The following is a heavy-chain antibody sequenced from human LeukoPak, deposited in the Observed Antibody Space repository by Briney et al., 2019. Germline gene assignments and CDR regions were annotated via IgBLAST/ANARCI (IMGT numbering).Heavy chain of an antibody. CDR1: GGSLRSSTYF. D-gene: IGHD4-23*01. CDR3: ARDLGVQDTVLTPTFDY. CDR2: IHYSGNT. V-gene: IGHV4-39*07. Sequence: SSETLSLTCTVSGGSLRSSTYFWGWIRQPPGKGLEWIGDIHYSGNTYYDPSLKSRVTISVDTSKNQFSLKLTSVTAADTAVYYCARDLGVQDTVLTPTFDYWGQGTLVTVSS. J-gene: IGHJ4*02.